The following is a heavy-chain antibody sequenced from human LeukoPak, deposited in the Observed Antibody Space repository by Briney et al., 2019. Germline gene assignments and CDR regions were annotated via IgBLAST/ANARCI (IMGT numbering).Heavy chain of an antibody. CDR3: ATPSSGYKIDALDV. CDR1: GGSISSGGYS. D-gene: IGHD3-22*01. CDR2: IYYTGNT. J-gene: IGHJ3*01. Sequence: PSETLSLTCAVSGGSISSGGYSWSWIRQPPGKGLEWIGYIYYTGNTNYNPSLRSRVTTSVDMSKNQFSLKLTSVTAADTAVYYCATPSSGYKIDALDVWGQGTVVAVSS. V-gene: IGHV4-61*08.